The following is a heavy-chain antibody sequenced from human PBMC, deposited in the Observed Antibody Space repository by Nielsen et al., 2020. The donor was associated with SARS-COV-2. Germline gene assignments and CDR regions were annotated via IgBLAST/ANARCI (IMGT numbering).Heavy chain of an antibody. CDR1: GGTFSSYA. J-gene: IGHJ6*02. V-gene: IGHV1-69*06. D-gene: IGHD3-9*01. Sequence: SVKVSCKASGGTFSSYAISWVRQAPGQGLEWMGGIIPIFGTANYAQKFQGRVTITADKSTSTAYMELSSLRSEDTAVYYCARGGGYDILTRRYYGMDVWGQGTTVTVSS. CDR3: ARGGGYDILTRRYYGMDV. CDR2: IIPIFGTA.